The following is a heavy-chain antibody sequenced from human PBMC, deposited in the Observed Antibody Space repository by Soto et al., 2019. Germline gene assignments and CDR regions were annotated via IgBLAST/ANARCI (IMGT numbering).Heavy chain of an antibody. J-gene: IGHJ4*02. CDR1: GYTFTSYG. CDR2: ISAYNVNT. V-gene: IGHV1-18*01. D-gene: IGHD3-10*01. CDR3: ARESDYYGSGSYYLPDY. Sequence: AASVKVSCKASGYTFTSYGINWVRQAPGQGLEWMGWISAYNVNTNYAQNLQARVTMTTDTSTSTAYMELRSLRSDDTAVYYCARESDYYGSGSYYLPDYWGQGTLVTVSS.